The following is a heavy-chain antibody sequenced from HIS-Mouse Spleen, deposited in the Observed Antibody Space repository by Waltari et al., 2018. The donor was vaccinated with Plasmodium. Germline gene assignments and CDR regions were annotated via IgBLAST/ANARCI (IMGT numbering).Heavy chain of an antibody. D-gene: IGHD6-13*01. J-gene: IGHJ2*01. CDR1: GGPFHSYP. Sequence: VQLVQSWAEVTTPGSSVRVSFRGSGGPFHSYPVPCVRPAPGRVLDGVGRALGQGLEWMGRIIPILGIANYAQKFQGRVTITADKSTSTAYMELSSLRSEDTAVYYCARVGIAAAGWYFDLWGRGTLVTVSS. CDR2: IIPILGIA. V-gene: IGHV1-69*04. CDR3: ARVGIAAAGWYFDL.